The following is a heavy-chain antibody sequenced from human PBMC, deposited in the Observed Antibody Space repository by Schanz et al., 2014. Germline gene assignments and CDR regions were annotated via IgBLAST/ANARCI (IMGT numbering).Heavy chain of an antibody. CDR2: ISSTSTYL. V-gene: IGHV3-21*01. CDR3: ARGNYGMDV. CDR1: GFSISFHW. Sequence: EVQLVESGGGLVQPGGSLRLSCAASGFSISFHWMSWVRQAPGKGLEWVSSISSTSTYLYYADSVKGRFTISRDSARNSLYLQMSSLRAEDTAVYYCARGNYGMDVWGQGTTVTVSS. J-gene: IGHJ6*02.